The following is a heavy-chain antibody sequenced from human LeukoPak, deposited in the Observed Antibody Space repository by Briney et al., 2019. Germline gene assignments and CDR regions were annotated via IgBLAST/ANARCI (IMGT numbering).Heavy chain of an antibody. Sequence: PGGSLRLSCAASGFTFSSYWMGWVRQAPGKGLEWVANIKQDGSEKYYVDSVKGRFTISRDNAKNSLYLQMNSLRVEDTAVYYCARDRAVTRFDPWGQGTLVTVSS. CDR3: ARDRAVTRFDP. J-gene: IGHJ5*02. CDR2: IKQDGSEK. D-gene: IGHD4-17*01. CDR1: GFTFSSYW. V-gene: IGHV3-7*01.